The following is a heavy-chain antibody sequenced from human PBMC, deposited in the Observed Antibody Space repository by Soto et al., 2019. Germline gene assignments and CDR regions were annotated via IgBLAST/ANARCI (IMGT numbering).Heavy chain of an antibody. CDR3: ARDETRSGSYYHY. D-gene: IGHD1-26*01. Sequence: QVQLVESGGGVVQPGRSLRLSCAASGFTFSSYGMHWVRQAPGKGLGWVAVIWYDGSNKYYADSVKGRFTISRDNSKNTLYLQMNSLRAEDTAVYDCARDETRSGSYYHYLGQGTLVTVSS. CDR2: IWYDGSNK. CDR1: GFTFSSYG. V-gene: IGHV3-33*01. J-gene: IGHJ4*02.